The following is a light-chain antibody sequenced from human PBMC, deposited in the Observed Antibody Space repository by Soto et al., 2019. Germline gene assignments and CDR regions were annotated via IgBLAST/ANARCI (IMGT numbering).Light chain of an antibody. V-gene: IGKV1-39*01. CDR1: QSISNY. CDR3: QQSYSTPIN. Sequence: DIQMTQSPSSLSASVGDRVTITCRASQSISNYLSWYQHKPGKAPKLLIYAASSLQSGVPSSFSGSGAGTDFTLTISSLQPEDFATYYCQQSYSTPINFGQGTRLEIK. J-gene: IGKJ5*01. CDR2: AAS.